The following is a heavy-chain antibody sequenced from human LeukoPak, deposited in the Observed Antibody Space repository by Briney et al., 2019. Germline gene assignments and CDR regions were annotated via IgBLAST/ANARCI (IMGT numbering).Heavy chain of an antibody. CDR3: ARVGGPVAGPEPVDY. D-gene: IGHD6-19*01. CDR1: VCTFSDYY. J-gene: IGHJ4*02. CDR2: INPNSGDT. V-gene: IGHV1-2*02. Sequence: ASVKVSCKASVCTFSDYYMHLVRQAPGQGLEWMGWINPNSGDTNYAQKFQGRVTMTRDTSISTAYMELSRLRSDDTAVYYCARVGGPVAGPEPVDYWGQGTLVTVSS.